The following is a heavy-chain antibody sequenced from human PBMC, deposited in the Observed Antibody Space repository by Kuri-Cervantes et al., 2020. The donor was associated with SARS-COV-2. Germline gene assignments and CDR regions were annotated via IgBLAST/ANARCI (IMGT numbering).Heavy chain of an antibody. CDR2: IYHSGST. D-gene: IGHD2-2*01. Sequence: ESLKISCTVSGGSISSGYYWGWIRQPPGKGLEWIGSIYHSGSTYYNPSLKSRVTISVDTSKNQFSLKLSSVTAADTAVYYCATSGYCSSTSCYPPPYYYYYYMDVWGKGTTVTVSS. J-gene: IGHJ6*03. CDR3: ATSGYCSSTSCYPPPYYYYYYMDV. CDR1: GGSISSGYY. V-gene: IGHV4-38-2*02.